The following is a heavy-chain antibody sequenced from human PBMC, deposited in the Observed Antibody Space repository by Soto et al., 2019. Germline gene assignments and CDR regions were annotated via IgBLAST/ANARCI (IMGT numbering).Heavy chain of an antibody. CDR3: ARDDGLRYFDWSPGSRGQYYYYGMDV. CDR2: IYYSGST. Sequence: SETLSLTCTVSGGSVSSGSYYWSWIRQPPGTGLEWIGYIYYSGSTNYNPSLKSRVTISVDTSKNQFSLKLSSVTAADTAVYYCARDDGLRYFDWSPGSRGQYYYYGMDVWGQGTTVTVSS. CDR1: GGSVSSGSYY. V-gene: IGHV4-61*01. J-gene: IGHJ6*02. D-gene: IGHD3-9*01.